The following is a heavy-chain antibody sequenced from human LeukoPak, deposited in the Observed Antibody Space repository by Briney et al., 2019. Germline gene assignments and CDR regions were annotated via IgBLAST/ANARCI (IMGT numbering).Heavy chain of an antibody. CDR1: GGSFSGYY. CDR2: FNHSGTP. CDR3: ARLALSSSWTLGY. J-gene: IGHJ4*02. D-gene: IGHD6-13*01. Sequence: PSETLSLTCAVHGGSFSGYYWGWIRQPPGKGLEWIGIFNHSGTPNYNPSLKSRVTISVDNSKNQFSLKLSSVTAADTAVYYCARLALSSSWTLGYWGQGTLVTVSS. V-gene: IGHV4-34*01.